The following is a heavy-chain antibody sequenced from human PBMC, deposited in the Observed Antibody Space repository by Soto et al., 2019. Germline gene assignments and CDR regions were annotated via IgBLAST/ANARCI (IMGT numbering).Heavy chain of an antibody. Sequence: SETLSLTCAVYGGSFSGYYWSWIRQPPGKGLEWIGEMNHSGSTNYNPSLKSRVTISVDTSKNQFSLKLSFVTAADTAVYYCARGRRDFWTGYSRALDYWGQGTLVTVSS. V-gene: IGHV4-34*01. CDR2: MNHSGST. J-gene: IGHJ4*02. D-gene: IGHD3-3*01. CDR3: ARGRRDFWTGYSRALDY. CDR1: GGSFSGYY.